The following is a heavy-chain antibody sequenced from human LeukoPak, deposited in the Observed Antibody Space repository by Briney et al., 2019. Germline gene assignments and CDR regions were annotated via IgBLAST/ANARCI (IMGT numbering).Heavy chain of an antibody. V-gene: IGHV3-23*01. Sequence: PGGSLRLSCAASGFTFSSYAMSWVRQAPGKGLEWVSAISGSGGSTYYADSVKGRFTISRGNSKNTLYLQMNSLRAEDTAVYYCAKDFSRSQADIDDYWGQGTLVTVSS. D-gene: IGHD2-15*01. CDR1: GFTFSSYA. CDR2: ISGSGGST. J-gene: IGHJ4*02. CDR3: AKDFSRSQADIDDY.